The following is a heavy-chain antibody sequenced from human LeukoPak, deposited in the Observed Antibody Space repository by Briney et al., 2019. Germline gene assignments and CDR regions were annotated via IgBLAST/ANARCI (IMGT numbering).Heavy chain of an antibody. CDR1: GGTFSSYA. V-gene: IGHV1-69*13. CDR3: ARYCSGGSCQGGAFDI. CDR2: IIPIFGTA. D-gene: IGHD2-15*01. J-gene: IGHJ3*02. Sequence: ASVKVSCKASGGTFSSYAISWVRQAPGQGLEWMGGIIPIFGTANYAQKFQGRVTISADESTSTAYMELSRLRSDDTAVYYCARYCSGGSCQGGAFDIWGQGTMVTVSS.